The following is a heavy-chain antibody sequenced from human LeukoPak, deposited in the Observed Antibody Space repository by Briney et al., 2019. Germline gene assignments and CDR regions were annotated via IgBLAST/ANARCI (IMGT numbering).Heavy chain of an antibody. CDR2: ISYSGST. CDR3: AREGGSGRPFDY. Sequence: SETLSLTCSVSGGSITDTYYWGWICQPPGKGLECIGIISYSGSTYYSSSLQSRVTISVDTSKNQLSLRLNSVTAADTAVYYCAREGGSGRPFDYWGRGILVTVSS. CDR1: GGSITDTYY. D-gene: IGHD3-10*01. J-gene: IGHJ4*02. V-gene: IGHV4-39*07.